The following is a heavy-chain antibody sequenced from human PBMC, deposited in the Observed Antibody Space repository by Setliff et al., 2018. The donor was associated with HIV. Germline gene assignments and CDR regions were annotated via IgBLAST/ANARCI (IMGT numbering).Heavy chain of an antibody. D-gene: IGHD1-26*01. V-gene: IGHV4-59*01. CDR2: IYYSGTT. J-gene: IGHJ6*02. Sequence: SETLSLTCTVSGGSINNYYWSWIRQPPGKGLEWIGYIYYSGTTNYNPSLKSRVSISVDTSKNQFSLKLTSVTAADTAVYYCARDSELGLNYHYGMDVWGQGTTVTVSS. CDR1: GGSINNYY. CDR3: ARDSELGLNYHYGMDV.